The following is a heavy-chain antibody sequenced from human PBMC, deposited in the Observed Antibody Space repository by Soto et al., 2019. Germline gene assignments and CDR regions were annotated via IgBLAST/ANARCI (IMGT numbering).Heavy chain of an antibody. CDR2: IYYSGSS. V-gene: IGHV4-30-4*01. CDR3: ARDSAGGPGPVASPAIESYFDP. CDR1: GDSISSGNYY. D-gene: IGHD6-13*01. J-gene: IGHJ5*02. Sequence: QVQLQESGPGLVKPSQTLSLTCTVSGDSISSGNYYWSWIRQPPGKGLDWIGYIYYSGSSSYNPSLQRRASISLDTSKNQFSLKLNSVTAADTAVYYCARDSAGGPGPVASPAIESYFDPWGQGTLVIVSS.